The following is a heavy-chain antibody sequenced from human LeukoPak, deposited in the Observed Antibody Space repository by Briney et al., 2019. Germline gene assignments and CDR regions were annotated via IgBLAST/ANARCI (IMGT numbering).Heavy chain of an antibody. CDR3: ATARYYYGSGKLYYFDY. V-gene: IGHV1-24*01. J-gene: IGHJ4*02. D-gene: IGHD3-10*01. CDR2: FDPEDGET. Sequence: ASVKVSCKVSGYTLTELPMHWVRQAPGKGLEWMGGFDPEDGETIYAQKFQGRVTMTEDTSTDTAYMELSSLRSEDTAVYYCATARYYYGSGKLYYFDYWGQGTLVTVSS. CDR1: GYTLTELP.